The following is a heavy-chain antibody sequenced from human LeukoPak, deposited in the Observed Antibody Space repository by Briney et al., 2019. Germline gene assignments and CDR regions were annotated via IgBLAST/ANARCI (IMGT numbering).Heavy chain of an antibody. CDR3: ALTWGYYAFDI. J-gene: IGHJ3*02. Sequence: GASVKVSCXASGYTFIGCYIHWVRQARGQGLEWMGRINPNSGGTNYAQKFQGRVTMTRDTSISTAYMELSRLRSDDTAVYYCALTWGYYAFDIWGQGTMVTVSS. CDR1: GYTFIGCY. V-gene: IGHV1-2*06. D-gene: IGHD7-27*01. CDR2: INPNSGGT.